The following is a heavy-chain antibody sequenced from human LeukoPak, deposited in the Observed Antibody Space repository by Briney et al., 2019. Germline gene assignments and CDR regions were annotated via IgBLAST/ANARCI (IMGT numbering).Heavy chain of an antibody. CDR2: TSYDGTNK. D-gene: IGHD4-17*01. CDR1: GFSFSNFS. CDR3: ARESAVTLADYGFDV. V-gene: IGHV3-30-3*01. J-gene: IGHJ6*02. Sequence: GGSLRLSCAASGFSFSNFSMHWVRQAPGKGLECVAVTSYDGTNKYYADSVKGRFTISRDNAKNTLYLQMNSLSLEDTAVYYCARESAVTLADYGFDVWGQGTTVTVSS.